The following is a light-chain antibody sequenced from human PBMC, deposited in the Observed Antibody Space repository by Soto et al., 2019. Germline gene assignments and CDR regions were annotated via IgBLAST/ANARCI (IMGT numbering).Light chain of an antibody. CDR3: MQALQTPRT. CDR2: LGS. J-gene: IGKJ1*01. Sequence: DIVMTQSPLSLPVTPGESASISCRSSQSLLHSNGYNSLNWYLQKPGQSPQLLIYLGSNRASGVPDRFSGSGSGTDFTLKISRVEAEDVGVYYCMQALQTPRTFGQGTKVEIK. CDR1: QSLLHSNGYNS. V-gene: IGKV2-28*01.